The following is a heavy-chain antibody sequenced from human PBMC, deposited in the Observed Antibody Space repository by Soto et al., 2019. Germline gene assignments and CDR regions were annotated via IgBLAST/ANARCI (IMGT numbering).Heavy chain of an antibody. CDR3: ARDPDIVVVPAAIKGWFAP. V-gene: IGHV1-69*13. CDR2: IIPIFGTA. Sequence: ASVKVSCKASGGTFRSYAISWGRQAPGQGLEWMGGIIPIFGTANYAQKFQGRDTLTADESTSTAYMELSSMRSEDAAVYYCARDPDIVVVPAAIKGWFAPWGQGTLVTVSS. CDR1: GGTFRSYA. D-gene: IGHD2-2*02. J-gene: IGHJ5*02.